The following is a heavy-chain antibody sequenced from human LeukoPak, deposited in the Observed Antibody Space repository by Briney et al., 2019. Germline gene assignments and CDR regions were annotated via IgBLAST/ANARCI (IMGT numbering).Heavy chain of an antibody. D-gene: IGHD5-18*01. CDR2: ISGSGGST. J-gene: IGHJ4*02. CDR1: GFTFSSYA. V-gene: IGHV3-23*01. CDR3: AKDRGGGYSYGIIDY. Sequence: PGGSLRLSCAASGFTFSSYAMSWVRQAPGKGLEWVSAISGSGGSTYYADSVKGRFTISIDNSKNTLYLQMNSLRAEDTAVYYCAKDRGGGYSYGIIDYWGQGILVTVSS.